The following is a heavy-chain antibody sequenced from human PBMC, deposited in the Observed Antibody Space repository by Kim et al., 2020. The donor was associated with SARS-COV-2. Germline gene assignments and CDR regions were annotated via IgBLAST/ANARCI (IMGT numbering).Heavy chain of an antibody. V-gene: IGHV3-11*01. D-gene: IGHD3-9*01. CDR1: GFTFSDYY. CDR3: AREGYDILTGYPQSYYYYGMDV. CDR2: ISSSGSTI. Sequence: GGSLRLSCAASGFTFSDYYKSWIRQAPGKGLEWVSYISSSGSTIYYADSVKGRFTISRDNAKNSLYLQMNSLRAEDTAVYYCAREGYDILTGYPQSYYYYGMDVWGQGTTVTVSS. J-gene: IGHJ6*02.